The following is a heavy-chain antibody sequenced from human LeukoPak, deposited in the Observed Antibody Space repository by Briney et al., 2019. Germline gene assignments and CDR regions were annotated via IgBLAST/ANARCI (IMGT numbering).Heavy chain of an antibody. CDR3: ARTYRYDFWSGYYH. CDR2: IYYTGST. J-gene: IGHJ4*02. D-gene: IGHD3-3*01. CDR1: GGSINSYY. Sequence: PSETLSLTCTVSGGSINSYYWSWIRQPPGKGLEWIGYIYYTGSTNYNPSLKSRVIISVDTSKNQFSLKLSSVTAADTAVYYCARTYRYDFWSGYYHWGRGTPVTVSS. V-gene: IGHV4-59*01.